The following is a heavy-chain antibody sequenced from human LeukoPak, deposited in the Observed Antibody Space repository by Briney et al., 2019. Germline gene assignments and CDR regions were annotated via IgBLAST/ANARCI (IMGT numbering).Heavy chain of an antibody. CDR3: ARDSSSDFDY. V-gene: IGHV3-74*01. CDR1: GFTFGNSW. CDR2: IKSDGTTT. Sequence: PGGSLRLSCAASGFTFGNSWMDWVRQAPRKGLVWVSRIKSDGTTTGYADYVKGRFTVSSDNAKNTLYLQMNSLRAEDTAVYYCARDSSSDFDYWGQGTLVTVSS. J-gene: IGHJ4*02. D-gene: IGHD2-2*01.